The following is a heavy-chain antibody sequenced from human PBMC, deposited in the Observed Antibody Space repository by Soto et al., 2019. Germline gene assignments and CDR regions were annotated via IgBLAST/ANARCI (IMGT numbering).Heavy chain of an antibody. V-gene: IGHV4-39*01. CDR3: ASTVRYFDWLLSDFGY. J-gene: IGHJ4*02. CDR2: IYYSGST. CDR1: GGSISSSSYY. Sequence: SETLSLTCTVSGGSISSSSYYWGWIRQPPGKGLEWIGSIYYSGSTYYNPSLKSRVTISVDTSKNQFSLKLSSVTAADTAVYYCASTVRYFDWLLSDFGYWGQGTLVTVSS. D-gene: IGHD3-9*01.